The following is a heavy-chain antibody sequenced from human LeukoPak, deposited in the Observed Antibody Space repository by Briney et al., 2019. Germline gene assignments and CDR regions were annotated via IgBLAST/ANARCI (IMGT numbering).Heavy chain of an antibody. CDR3: AKQDHGSNYFDY. J-gene: IGHJ4*02. CDR1: GFTFSSYW. CDR2: IKEDGSEK. Sequence: GGSLRLSCAASGFTFSSYWMSWVRQAPGKGLEWVANIKEDGSEKYYVDSVKGRFTISRDNAKNSLYLQMNSLRAEDTAVYYCAKQDHGSNYFDYWGQGTLVTVSS. V-gene: IGHV3-7*03. D-gene: IGHD5-24*01.